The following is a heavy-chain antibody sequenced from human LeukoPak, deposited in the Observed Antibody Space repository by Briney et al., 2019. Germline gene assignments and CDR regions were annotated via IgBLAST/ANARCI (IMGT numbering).Heavy chain of an antibody. CDR3: TKDPNGDYVGAFDL. CDR2: ITGSHGRT. Sequence: PGGSLRLSCEASGFTFSSFAMTWVRQAPGKGLEWVSSITGSHGRTYNTDSVKGRFTISRDNSQNTLYLQMNSLRAEDTAVYYCTKDPNGDYVGAFDLWGQGTLVTVSS. CDR1: GFTFSSFA. V-gene: IGHV3-23*01. D-gene: IGHD4-17*01. J-gene: IGHJ5*02.